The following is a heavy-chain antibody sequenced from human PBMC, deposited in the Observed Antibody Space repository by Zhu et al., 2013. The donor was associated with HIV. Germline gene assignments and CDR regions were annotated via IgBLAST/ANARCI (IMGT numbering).Heavy chain of an antibody. CDR2: INHSGST. CDR3: ARVAGSVVVTAIQEAFDY. Sequence: QVQLQQWGAGLLKPSETLSLTCAVYGGSFSGYYWSWIRQPPGKGLEWIGEINHSGSTNYNPSLKSRVTISVDTSKNQFSLKLSSVTAADTAVYYCARVAGSVVVTAIQEAFDYWGQGTLVTVSS. V-gene: IGHV4-34*01. J-gene: IGHJ4*02. D-gene: IGHD2-21*02. CDR1: GGSFSGYY.